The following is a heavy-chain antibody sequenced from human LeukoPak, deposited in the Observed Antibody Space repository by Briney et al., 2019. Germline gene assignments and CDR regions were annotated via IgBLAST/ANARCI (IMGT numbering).Heavy chain of an antibody. CDR2: IYHGGST. Sequence: PWETLSLTCAVSGYSISSGYYWGWIRQPPGKGLEWFGSIYHGGSTYYNPSLKSRVTISVDKSKNQFSLKLSSVTAADTAGYYCARGAGRAMVRGVIILGDWFDPWGQGTLVTVPS. V-gene: IGHV4-38-2*01. CDR3: ARGAGRAMVRGVIILGDWFDP. D-gene: IGHD3-10*01. CDR1: GYSISSGYY. J-gene: IGHJ5*02.